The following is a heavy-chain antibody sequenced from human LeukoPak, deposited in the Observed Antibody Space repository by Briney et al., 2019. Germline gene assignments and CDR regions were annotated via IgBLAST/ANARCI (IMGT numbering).Heavy chain of an antibody. V-gene: IGHV1-2*02. CDR1: GYTFTGYY. CDR2: IVPNSGDT. CDR3: AKEADIVGFDL. D-gene: IGHD3-22*01. Sequence: ASVKVSCVASGYTFTGYYMRWVRQAPGQGLEWVAWIVPNSGDTMYAQKFPERVTMTTDTTINTDYIELSGLRPDDTAVDFCAKEADIVGFDLWGGSTLVTVSS. J-gene: IGHJ2*01.